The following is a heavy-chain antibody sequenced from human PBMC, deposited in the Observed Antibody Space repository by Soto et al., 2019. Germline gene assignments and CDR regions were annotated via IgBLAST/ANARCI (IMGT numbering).Heavy chain of an antibody. J-gene: IGHJ6*02. CDR1: GFTFSSYA. V-gene: IGHV3-23*01. CDR3: AKSRQQLIGYYYCYGMDV. Sequence: PGGSLRLSCAASGFTFSSYAMNWVRQGPGKGLEWGSSISGNAGSTYYADSVKGRVTISRDNSKNTLYLQMNSVRAEDTAVYYWAKSRQQLIGYYYCYGMDVWAQGTTVTLSS. CDR2: ISGNAGST. D-gene: IGHD3-22*01.